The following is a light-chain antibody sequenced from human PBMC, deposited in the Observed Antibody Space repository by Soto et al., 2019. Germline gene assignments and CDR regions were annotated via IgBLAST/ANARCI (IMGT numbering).Light chain of an antibody. J-gene: IGKJ2*01. V-gene: IGKV3-20*01. CDR3: QQYGNSPPDT. CDR1: QSVSSSY. Sequence: EIVLTQSPGTLSFSPGEKATLSCRASQSVSSSYLAWYQQKPGQAPRLLIYGAFSRATGIPDRFSGSGSGTDFTLTISRLEPEDFAVYFCQQYGNSPPDTFGQGPKVEIK. CDR2: GAF.